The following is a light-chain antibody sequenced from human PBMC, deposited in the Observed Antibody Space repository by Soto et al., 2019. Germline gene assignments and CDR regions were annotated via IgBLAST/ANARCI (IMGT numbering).Light chain of an antibody. CDR3: CSYAGSFDVV. Sequence: QSALTQPRSVSGSPGQSVTISCTGTSSDVGGYNYVSWYQQHPGKAPQLMIYDVSKRPSGVPDRFSGSKSGNTASLTISGLQDEDEADCYCCSYAGSFDVVFGGGTQLTVL. J-gene: IGLJ2*01. CDR1: SSDVGGYNY. V-gene: IGLV2-11*01. CDR2: DVS.